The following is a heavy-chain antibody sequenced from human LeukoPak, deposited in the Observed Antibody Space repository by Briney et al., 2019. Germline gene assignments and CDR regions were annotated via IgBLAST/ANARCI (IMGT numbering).Heavy chain of an antibody. V-gene: IGHV1-18*01. CDR2: ISTNKGNT. D-gene: IGHD2-8*01. J-gene: IGHJ5*02. CDR1: GYIFTTYV. Sequence: ASVRVSCRASGYIFTTYVISGVRQAPGQGLEWMGWISTNKGNTNYAHRLQGRVNMTADTSTSTAYMEPRRLRSDDTAIYYCVRDIQWRFDPWGQGTLVTVFS. CDR3: VRDIQWRFDP.